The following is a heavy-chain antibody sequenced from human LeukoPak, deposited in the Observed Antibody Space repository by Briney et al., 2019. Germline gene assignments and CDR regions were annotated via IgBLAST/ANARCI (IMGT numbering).Heavy chain of an antibody. Sequence: SETLSLICTVSGGSVTNYYWSWIRQPPGKGLEWIGEINHSGSTNYNPSLKSRVTISVDTSKNQFSLKLSSVTAADTAVYYCARGFRDIVVVVAATFTGFDYWGQGTLVTVSS. CDR2: INHSGST. D-gene: IGHD2-15*01. CDR3: ARGFRDIVVVVAATFTGFDY. CDR1: GGSVTNYY. V-gene: IGHV4-34*01. J-gene: IGHJ4*02.